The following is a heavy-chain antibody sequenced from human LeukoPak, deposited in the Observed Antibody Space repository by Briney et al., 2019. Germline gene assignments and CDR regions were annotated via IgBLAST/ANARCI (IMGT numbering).Heavy chain of an antibody. D-gene: IGHD1-7*01. V-gene: IGHV3-11*01. CDR1: GFTFSDYF. Sequence: GGSLRLSCAASGFTFSDYFMYWIRQAPGKGLEWVSYISSTGGTMYYADSVKGRFTISRDNAKNSLFLQMNSLRAEDTAVYYCARDSPAELQSIEDAYWGQGTQVTVSS. CDR2: ISSTGGTM. CDR3: ARDSPAELQSIEDAY. J-gene: IGHJ4*02.